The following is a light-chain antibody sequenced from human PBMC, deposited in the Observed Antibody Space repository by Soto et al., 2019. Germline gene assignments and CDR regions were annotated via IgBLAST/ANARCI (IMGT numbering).Light chain of an antibody. CDR2: GNT. CDR1: SSNIGAGYD. V-gene: IGLV1-40*01. CDR3: QSHDSSLNSWV. J-gene: IGLJ3*02. Sequence: QSVLTQPPSMSGPPGQRVTISCTGSSSNIGAGYDVHWYQLLPGTAPKLLIYGNTNRPSGVPDRFSGSKSGTSASLAITGLRAEDEADYYCQSHDSSLNSWVFGGGTKLTVL.